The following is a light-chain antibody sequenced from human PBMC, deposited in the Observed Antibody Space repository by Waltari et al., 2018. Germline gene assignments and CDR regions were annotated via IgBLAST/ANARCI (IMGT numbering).Light chain of an antibody. Sequence: QTVVTQEASLTVSPGGTVTLTCASSTGAVTSGHYSTWFQQKPGQAPRDLIYSTSNKYSWTPARFSGSILGGKVTLTLSGAQPEDEAEYCCLLYYGGVWVFGGGTKLTVL. CDR3: LLYYGGVWV. CDR2: STS. V-gene: IGLV7-43*01. J-gene: IGLJ3*02. CDR1: TGAVTSGHY.